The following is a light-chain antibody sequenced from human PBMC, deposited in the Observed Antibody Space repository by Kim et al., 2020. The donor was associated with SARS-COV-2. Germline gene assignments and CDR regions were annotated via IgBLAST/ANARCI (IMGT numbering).Light chain of an antibody. Sequence: EIVMTQSPATLSVSPGERATLSCRASQSVGSNLAWYQQRPGQAPRLLIYGTSTRATGIPARFSGSGSGTEFTLTISSLQSEDFAIYYCQQYDDWPLTFGGGKKVDIK. J-gene: IGKJ4*01. CDR1: QSVGSN. CDR2: GTS. V-gene: IGKV3-15*01. CDR3: QQYDDWPLT.